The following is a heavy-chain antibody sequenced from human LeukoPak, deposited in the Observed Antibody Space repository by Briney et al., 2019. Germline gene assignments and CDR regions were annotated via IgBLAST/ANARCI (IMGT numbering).Heavy chain of an antibody. CDR1: GLTFSSYG. D-gene: IGHD6-6*01. CDR3: ARALEYSSSSPLDN. V-gene: IGHV3-33*01. J-gene: IGHJ4*02. CDR2: IWYDGNNK. Sequence: PGRSLRLSCAASGLTFSSYGMHWVRQAPGKGLEWVAVIWYDGNNKYYADSVKGRFTISRDNSKNTLYLQMNSLRAEDTAVYYCARALEYSSSSPLDNWGQGTLVTVSS.